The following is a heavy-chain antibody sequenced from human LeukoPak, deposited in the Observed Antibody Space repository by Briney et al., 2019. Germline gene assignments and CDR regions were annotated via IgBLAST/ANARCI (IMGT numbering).Heavy chain of an antibody. D-gene: IGHD6-19*01. CDR2: IIPIFGTA. V-gene: IGHV1-69*05. Sequence: ASVKVSCKDAGGTFSSYAISWVRQAPGQGLEWMGGIIPIFGTANYAQKFQGRVTITTDESTSTAYMELSSLRSEDTAVYYCARAIRAEAGPIDYWGQGTLVTVSS. J-gene: IGHJ4*02. CDR1: GGTFSSYA. CDR3: ARAIRAEAGPIDY.